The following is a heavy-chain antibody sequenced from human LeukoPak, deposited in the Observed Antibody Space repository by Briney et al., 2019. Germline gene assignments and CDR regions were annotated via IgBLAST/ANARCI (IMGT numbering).Heavy chain of an antibody. V-gene: IGHV4-39*07. CDR1: GGSISSSSYY. CDR2: IYYSGST. CDR3: ARDWDYSGYDAASDY. D-gene: IGHD5-12*01. Sequence: SETLSLTCTVSGGSISSSSYYWGWIRQPPGKGLEWIGSIYYSGSTYYNPSLKSRVTISVDTSKNQFSLKLSSVTAADTAVYYCARDWDYSGYDAASDYWGQGTLVTVSS. J-gene: IGHJ4*02.